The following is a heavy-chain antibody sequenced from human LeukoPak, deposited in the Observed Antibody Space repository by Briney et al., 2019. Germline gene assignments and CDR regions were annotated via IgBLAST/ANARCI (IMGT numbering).Heavy chain of an antibody. CDR2: INPNSGGT. V-gene: IGHV1-2*02. D-gene: IGHD3-22*01. CDR1: GYTFTGYY. Sequence: ASVKVSCKASGYTFTGYYMHWVRQAPGQGLEWMGWINPNSGGTNYAQKFQGRVTMTRDTSISTAYMELSRLRSDDTAVYYCARVPNPYYYDSSGYSNWFDPWGQGTLVTVSS. J-gene: IGHJ5*02. CDR3: ARVPNPYYYDSSGYSNWFDP.